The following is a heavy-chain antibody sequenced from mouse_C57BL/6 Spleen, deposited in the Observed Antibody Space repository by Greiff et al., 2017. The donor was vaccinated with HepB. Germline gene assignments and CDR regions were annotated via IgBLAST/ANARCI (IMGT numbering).Heavy chain of an antibody. J-gene: IGHJ2*01. Sequence: QVQLQQPGAELVMPGASVKLSCKASGYTFTSYWMHWVKQRPGQGLEWIGEIDPSDSYTNYNQKFKGKSTLTVDKSSSTAYMQLSSLTSEDSAVYYCARSAYSNYAYYFDYWGQGTTLTVSS. CDR3: ARSAYSNYAYYFDY. D-gene: IGHD2-5*01. CDR1: GYTFTSYW. CDR2: IDPSDSYT. V-gene: IGHV1-69*01.